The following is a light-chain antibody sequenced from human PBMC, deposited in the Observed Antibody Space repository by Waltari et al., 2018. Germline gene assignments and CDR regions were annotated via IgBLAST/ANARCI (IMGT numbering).Light chain of an antibody. Sequence: QSALTQPASVSGSPGQSVTLFCAGTSTDVGGYNSVQWYQEHPGQAPRVIIYDVSDRPSGVSDRFSGSKSGNTASLTISGLQAEDEADYYCSSQSSNDVVLFGGGTKLTVL. V-gene: IGLV2-14*01. J-gene: IGLJ2*01. CDR3: SSQSSNDVVL. CDR1: STDVGGYNS. CDR2: DVS.